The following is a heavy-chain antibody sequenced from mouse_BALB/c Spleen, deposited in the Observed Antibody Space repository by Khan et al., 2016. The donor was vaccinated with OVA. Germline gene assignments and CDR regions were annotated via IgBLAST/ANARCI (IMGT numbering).Heavy chain of an antibody. Sequence: QVQLKQSGPGLVAPSQSLSITCTISGFSLTAYGIHWVRQPPGKGLEWLVLMWGGGTTSYHSALKSRLTISKDNSKSQVFLKMNRRQTDDTAMYFGARQPYYHYNVMDYWGQGTSVTVSS. CDR3: ARQPYYHYNVMDY. D-gene: IGHD2-10*01. J-gene: IGHJ4*01. V-gene: IGHV2-6-1*01. CDR2: MWGGGTT. CDR1: GFSLTAYG.